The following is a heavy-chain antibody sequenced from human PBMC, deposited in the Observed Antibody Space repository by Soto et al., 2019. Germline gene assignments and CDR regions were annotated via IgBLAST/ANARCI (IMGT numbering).Heavy chain of an antibody. CDR1: VGSFSSCNSY. J-gene: IGHJ6*02. CDR2: MSYTGST. CDR3: ARVYSSSTAYYYAMDV. D-gene: IGHD6-6*01. Sequence: SEALSLTCTVFVGSFSSCNSYWTWFLQSPVKGLEWIGYMSYTGSTNYNPSLKSRLTISVDTSKNQFSLRLNSVTAADTALYYCARVYSSSTAYYYAMDVWGQGTTVTVSS. V-gene: IGHV4-61*01.